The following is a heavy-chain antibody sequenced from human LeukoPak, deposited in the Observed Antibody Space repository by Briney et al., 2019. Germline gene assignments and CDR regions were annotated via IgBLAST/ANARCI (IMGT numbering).Heavy chain of an antibody. V-gene: IGHV3-23*01. J-gene: IGHJ6*02. CDR3: AKRSRRLTVVRGVPREDV. D-gene: IGHD3-10*01. CDR1: GFTSSNYA. CDR2: ITGNGGST. Sequence: PGGSLRLSCAASGFTSSNYAMNWVRQAPGKGLEWVSAITGNGGSTYYADSVKGRFTISRDNSKNTLYLQMNSLRAEDTAVYYCAKRSRRLTVVRGVPREDVWGQGTSVTVSS.